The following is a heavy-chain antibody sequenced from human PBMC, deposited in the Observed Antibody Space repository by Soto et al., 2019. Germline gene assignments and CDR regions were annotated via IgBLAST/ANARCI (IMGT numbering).Heavy chain of an antibody. CDR2: ISYDGSNK. V-gene: IGHV3-30*18. CDR1: GFTFSSYG. CDR3: AKGYSYSVCDY. Sequence: QVQLVESGGGVVQPGRSLRLSCAASGFTFSSYGMHWVRQAPGKGLEWVAVISYDGSNKYYADSVKGRFTISRDNSKNTLYLQMNSLGAEDTAVYYCAKGYSYSVCDYWGQGALVTVSS. D-gene: IGHD5-18*01. J-gene: IGHJ4*02.